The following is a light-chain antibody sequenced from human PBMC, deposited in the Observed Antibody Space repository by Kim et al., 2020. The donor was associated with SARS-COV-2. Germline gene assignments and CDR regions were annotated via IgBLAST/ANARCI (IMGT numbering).Light chain of an antibody. Sequence: SVSPGQTASITCSGHGLGDKYVCWYQQKPGQSPVVVIYQDTKRPSGIPERFSGSNSGNTATLTISETQAMDEADYYCQVWDSTTTVFGGGTQLTIL. J-gene: IGLJ2*01. V-gene: IGLV3-1*01. CDR3: QVWDSTTTV. CDR1: GLGDKY. CDR2: QDT.